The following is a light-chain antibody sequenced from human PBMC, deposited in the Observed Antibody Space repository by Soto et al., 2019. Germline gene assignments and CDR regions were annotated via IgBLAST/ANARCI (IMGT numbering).Light chain of an antibody. CDR2: GAS. J-gene: IGKJ2*01. Sequence: EIVLTQSPGTLSLSPGERATLSCRASQSVSSSYLAWYQQKPGQAPRLLIYGASSRATGLPDRFSGSGSGTDFTLTISRLEPEDFAVYYCHQYGSSPYPFGQGTKLVIK. CDR1: QSVSSSY. V-gene: IGKV3-20*01. CDR3: HQYGSSPYP.